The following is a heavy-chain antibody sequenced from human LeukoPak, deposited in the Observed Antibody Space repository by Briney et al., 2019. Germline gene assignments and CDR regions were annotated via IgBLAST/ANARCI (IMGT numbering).Heavy chain of an antibody. CDR3: ARKGRGDSSGYPT. CDR2: IYSGGST. CDR1: GFTVSSNY. D-gene: IGHD3-22*01. Sequence: GGSLRLSCAASGFTVSSNYMSWVRQAPGKGLEWVSVIYSGGSTYYADSVKGRFTISRDNAKNTLYLQMNSLRGEDTAVYYCARKGRGDSSGYPTWGQGTPVTVSS. V-gene: IGHV3-53*01. J-gene: IGHJ5*02.